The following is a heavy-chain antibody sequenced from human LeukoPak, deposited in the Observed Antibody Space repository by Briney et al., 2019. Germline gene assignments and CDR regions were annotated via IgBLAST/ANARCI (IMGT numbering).Heavy chain of an antibody. CDR3: ARSEILWFGESPYYFDY. D-gene: IGHD3-10*01. CDR1: GGSFSGYY. Sequence: SETLSLTCAVYGGSFSGYYWSWIRQPPGKGLEWIGEINHSGSTNYNPSLKSRVTISVDTSKNQFSLKLSSVTAADTAVYYCARSEILWFGESPYYFDYWGQGTLVTVSS. J-gene: IGHJ4*02. V-gene: IGHV4-34*01. CDR2: INHSGST.